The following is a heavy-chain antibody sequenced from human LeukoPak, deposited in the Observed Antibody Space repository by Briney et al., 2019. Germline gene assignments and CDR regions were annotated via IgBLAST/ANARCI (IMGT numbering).Heavy chain of an antibody. Sequence: SETLSLTCAVYGGSFSGYYWSWIRQPPGKGLEWIGEINHSGSTNYNPSLKSRVTISVDTSKNQFSLKLSSVTAADTAVYYCARGTVYYDFWSGYLPAPNFDYWGQGTLVTVSS. V-gene: IGHV4-34*01. D-gene: IGHD3-3*01. CDR1: GGSFSGYY. CDR2: INHSGST. CDR3: ARGTVYYDFWSGYLPAPNFDY. J-gene: IGHJ4*02.